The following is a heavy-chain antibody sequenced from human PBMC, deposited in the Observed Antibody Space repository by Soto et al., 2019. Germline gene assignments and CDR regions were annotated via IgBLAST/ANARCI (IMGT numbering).Heavy chain of an antibody. CDR1: GYTFTSYG. J-gene: IGHJ6*02. V-gene: IGHV1-18*04. Sequence: ASVKVSCKASGYTFTSYGISWVRQAPGQGLEWMGWISAYNGNTNYAQKLQGRVTMTTDTSTSTAYMELRSLRSDDTAVYYCARGGIKQNYDFWSGSYGMDVWGQGTTVTVSS. D-gene: IGHD3-3*01. CDR2: ISAYNGNT. CDR3: ARGGIKQNYDFWSGSYGMDV.